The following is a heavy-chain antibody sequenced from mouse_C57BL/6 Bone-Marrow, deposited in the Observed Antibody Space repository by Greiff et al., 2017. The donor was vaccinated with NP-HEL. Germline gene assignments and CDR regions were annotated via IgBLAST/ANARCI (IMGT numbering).Heavy chain of an antibody. Sequence: VQLQQSGAELAKPGASVKLSCKASGYTFTSYWMHWVKQRPGQGLEWIGYINPSSGYTKYNQKFKDKATLTADKSSSTAYMQLSSLTYEDSEDYDCARGDCDGDWYFDDWGKGTTVTVSS. CDR2: INPSSGYT. CDR1: GYTFTSYW. CDR3: ARGDCDGDWYFDD. V-gene: IGHV1-7*01. J-gene: IGHJ1*03.